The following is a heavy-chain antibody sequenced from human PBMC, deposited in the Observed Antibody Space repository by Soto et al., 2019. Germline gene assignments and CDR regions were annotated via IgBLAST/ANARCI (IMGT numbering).Heavy chain of an antibody. Sequence: PGGSLRLSCAASGFTVSSNYMSWVRQAPGEGLEWVSVIYSGGSTYYADSVKGRFTISRDNSKNTLYLQMNSLRAEDTAVYYCAREGKYCSSTSCYTYRDYYYGMDVWGQGTTVTVSS. D-gene: IGHD2-2*02. J-gene: IGHJ6*02. V-gene: IGHV3-53*01. CDR3: AREGKYCSSTSCYTYRDYYYGMDV. CDR1: GFTVSSNY. CDR2: IYSGGST.